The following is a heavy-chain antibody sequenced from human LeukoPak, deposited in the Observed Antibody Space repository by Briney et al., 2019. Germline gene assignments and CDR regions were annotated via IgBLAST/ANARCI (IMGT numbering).Heavy chain of an antibody. D-gene: IGHD1-26*01. J-gene: IGHJ4*02. CDR3: ARGLQIIVGATFDY. CDR1: GYTLTGYY. CDR2: INPNSGGT. Sequence: ASVKVSCKASGYTLTGYYMHWVRQAPGQGLEWMGWINPNSGGTNYAQKFQGRVTMTRDTSISTAYMELSRLRSDDTAVYYCARGLQIIVGATFDYWGQGTLVTVSS. V-gene: IGHV1-2*02.